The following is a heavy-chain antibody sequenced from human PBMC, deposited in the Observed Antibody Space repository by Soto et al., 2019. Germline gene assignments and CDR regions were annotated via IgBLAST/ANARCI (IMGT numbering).Heavy chain of an antibody. CDR1: GGSISNNNC. V-gene: IGHV4-4*02. Sequence: SETLSLTCAVSGGSISNNNCWNWVRQPPGKGLEWIGEIYHTGTTNYNPSLKSRVTISLEQSKNQFSLKLTSVTAADTAVYYCARRRTTTFGVIITGYGMDVWGQGTTVPVYS. CDR3: ARRRTTTFGVIITGYGMDV. CDR2: IYHTGTT. D-gene: IGHD3-3*01. J-gene: IGHJ6*02.